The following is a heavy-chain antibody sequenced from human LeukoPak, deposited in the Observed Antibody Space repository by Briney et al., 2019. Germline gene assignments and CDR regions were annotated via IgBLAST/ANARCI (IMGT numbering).Heavy chain of an antibody. V-gene: IGHV3-30-3*01. CDR2: ISYDGSNK. CDR3: AREFSTTVSNRWFDP. J-gene: IGHJ5*02. D-gene: IGHD4-17*01. Sequence: GGSLRLSCAASGFTFSSYTMHWVRQAPGKGPEWVAVISYDGSNKYYADSVKGRFTISRDNSKNALYLQMNSLRAEDTAVYYCAREFSTTVSNRWFDPWGQGTLVTVSS. CDR1: GFTFSSYT.